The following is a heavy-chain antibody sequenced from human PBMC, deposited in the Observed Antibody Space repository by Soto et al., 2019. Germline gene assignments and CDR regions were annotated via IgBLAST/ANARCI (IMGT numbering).Heavy chain of an antibody. D-gene: IGHD2-21*02. Sequence: QVQLVQSGAEVRKPGSSLRVSCKSSGATFSTTGISWVRQAPGQGLEWMGGIIPLFGTPKYARKFQGRVSITADESTNTRYMELNSLRPDDAAVYYCARASPVICGGDPCYRLDSSFDSWGQGSLVIVSS. V-gene: IGHV1-69*01. CDR1: GATFSTTG. CDR3: ARASPVICGGDPCYRLDSSFDS. CDR2: IIPLFGTP. J-gene: IGHJ5*01.